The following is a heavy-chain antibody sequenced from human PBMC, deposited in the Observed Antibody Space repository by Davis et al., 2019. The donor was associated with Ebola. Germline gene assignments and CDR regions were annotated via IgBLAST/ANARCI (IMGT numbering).Heavy chain of an antibody. Sequence: GGSLRLSCAASGFTFSGSAMHWVRQASGKGLEWVGRIRSKANSYATAYAASVNGRFTISRDDSKNTAYLQMNSLKTEDTAVYYCTCTWSSFDYWGQGSLVIVS. D-gene: IGHD3-10*01. V-gene: IGHV3-73*01. CDR2: IRSKANSYAT. J-gene: IGHJ4*02. CDR1: GFTFSGSA. CDR3: TCTWSSFDY.